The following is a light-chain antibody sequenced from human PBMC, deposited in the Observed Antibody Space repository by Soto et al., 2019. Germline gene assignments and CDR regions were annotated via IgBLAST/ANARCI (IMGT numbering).Light chain of an antibody. Sequence: DVQVTQSPSSLSAAVGDRVTFSCRTSQTIVTYLNWYQHKPGNAPKLLMFSASTLQSGVPSRFRGSGSGTELTLTITSVQPDDFATYYCQQSYSTPITFGQGTRLEIK. J-gene: IGKJ5*01. CDR1: QTIVTY. CDR2: SAS. CDR3: QQSYSTPIT. V-gene: IGKV1-39*01.